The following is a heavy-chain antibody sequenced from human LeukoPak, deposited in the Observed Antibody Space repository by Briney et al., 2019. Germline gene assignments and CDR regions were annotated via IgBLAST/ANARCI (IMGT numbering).Heavy chain of an antibody. CDR1: GFTFSDYY. CDR2: ISSSGSTI. Sequence: GGSLRLSCAASGFTFSDYYMSWIRQAPGKGLEWVSYISSSGSTIYYADSVKGRFTISRDNAKNSLYLQMNSLRAEDTAVYYCAKDWTLDTAMSWGQGTLVTVSS. V-gene: IGHV3-11*04. J-gene: IGHJ4*02. CDR3: AKDWTLDTAMS. D-gene: IGHD5-18*01.